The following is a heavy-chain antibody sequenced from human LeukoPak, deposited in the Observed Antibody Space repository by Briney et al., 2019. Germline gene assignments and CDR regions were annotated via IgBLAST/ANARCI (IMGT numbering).Heavy chain of an antibody. Sequence: SVKVSCKASGYTFTGYYMHWVRQAPGQGLEWMGGIIPILGTANYAQKFQGRVTITADESTSTAYMGLSSLRSEDTAVYYCASLATIGSDSFDIWGQGTMVTVSS. CDR1: GYTFTGYY. V-gene: IGHV1-69*13. CDR2: IIPILGTA. J-gene: IGHJ3*02. D-gene: IGHD2-2*03. CDR3: ASLATIGSDSFDI.